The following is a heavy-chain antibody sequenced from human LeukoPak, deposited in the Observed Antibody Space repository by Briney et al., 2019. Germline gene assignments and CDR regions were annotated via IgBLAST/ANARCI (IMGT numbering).Heavy chain of an antibody. CDR1: GLTSSEVS. J-gene: IGHJ4*02. CDR3: AKKQWLARPPHS. Sequence: GGSLRLSCALSGLTSSEVSIVAGCQAPGKGLESVSRINTDGTVTTYADSVKGRFTVSRDNADNTMFLQMNSVRDEAPAVYYWAKKQWLARPPHSWGQGTPVTVSS. V-gene: IGHV3-74*01. D-gene: IGHD6-19*01. CDR2: INTDGTVT.